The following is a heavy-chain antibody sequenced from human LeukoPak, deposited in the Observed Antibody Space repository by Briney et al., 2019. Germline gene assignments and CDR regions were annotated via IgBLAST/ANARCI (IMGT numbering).Heavy chain of an antibody. Sequence: ASVTVSCKASGYTFTSYDINWVRQAPGQGLEWMGWMNPNSGNTGYAQKFQGRVTMTRNTSISTAYMELSSLRSEDTAVYYCARGRLDSGYYHYFDYWGQGTLVTVSS. J-gene: IGHJ4*02. V-gene: IGHV1-8*01. CDR3: ARGRLDSGYYHYFDY. CDR1: GYTFTSYD. CDR2: MNPNSGNT. D-gene: IGHD3-22*01.